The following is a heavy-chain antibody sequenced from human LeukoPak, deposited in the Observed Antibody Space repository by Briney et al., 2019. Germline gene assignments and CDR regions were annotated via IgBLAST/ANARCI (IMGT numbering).Heavy chain of an antibody. CDR3: ARHAEYDSGWHFYLDH. V-gene: IGHV4-39*01. D-gene: IGHD6-19*01. J-gene: IGHJ4*02. Sequence: SETLSLTCTVSGVSTTNGIYYWAWIRQSPGKGLEWIGSVHNVGSTYYNLSLRSRVTMSIDTSKNQFSLRLNSVTAADTAVYYCARHAEYDSGWHFYLDHWGQGILVTVSS. CDR1: GVSTTNGIYY. CDR2: VHNVGST.